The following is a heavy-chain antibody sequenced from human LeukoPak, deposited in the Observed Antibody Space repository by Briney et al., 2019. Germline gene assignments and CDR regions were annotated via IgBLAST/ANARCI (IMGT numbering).Heavy chain of an antibody. J-gene: IGHJ4*02. V-gene: IGHV1-2*02. CDR3: APGSDSGYYRVGTYFDY. CDR1: GYTFTGYY. D-gene: IGHD5-12*01. CDR2: INPNSGGT. Sequence: ASVKVSCKPSGYTFTGYYMHWVRQAPGQGLEWIGWINPNSGGTNYAQKFQGRVTMTRDTSISTAYMELSRLRSDDTAVYYCAPGSDSGYYRVGTYFDYWGQGTLVTVSS.